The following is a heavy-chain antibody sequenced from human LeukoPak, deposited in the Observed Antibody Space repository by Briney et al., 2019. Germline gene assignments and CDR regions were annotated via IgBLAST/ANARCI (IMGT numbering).Heavy chain of an antibody. J-gene: IGHJ3*02. CDR1: GFTVSSNY. Sequence: GGSLRLSCAASGFTVSSNYMSWVRQAPGKGLEWVSVIYSGGSTYYADSVKGRFTISRDNSKNTLYLQMSSLRAEDTAVYYCARELYSSGEGVFDIWGQGTMVTVSS. CDR2: IYSGGST. D-gene: IGHD6-19*01. V-gene: IGHV3-53*01. CDR3: ARELYSSGEGVFDI.